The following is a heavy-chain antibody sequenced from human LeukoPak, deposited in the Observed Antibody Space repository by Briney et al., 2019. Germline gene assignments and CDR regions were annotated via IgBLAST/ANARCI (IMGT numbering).Heavy chain of an antibody. CDR1: GFTLSSFA. CDR3: AKDFDGGSFFFDN. V-gene: IGHV3-23*01. Sequence: PGGSLRLSCAASGFTLSSFAMSWVRQAPGNGLEWVSYISSSGSTIYYADSVKGRFTVSRDNSKNTLYLQMHSLRAEDTALYFCAKDFDGGSFFFDNWGQGTLVTVSS. J-gene: IGHJ4*02. D-gene: IGHD2-15*01. CDR2: ISSSGSTI.